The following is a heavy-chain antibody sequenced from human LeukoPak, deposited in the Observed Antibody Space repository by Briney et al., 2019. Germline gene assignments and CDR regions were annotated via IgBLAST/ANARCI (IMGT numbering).Heavy chain of an antibody. CDR3: AKATGNLGN. CDR1: GFTFSSYA. Sequence: GRSLRLSCAASGFTFSSYAMSWVRQAPGKGLEWVSTISNNDGSTYYADSVKGRFTISRDNSKNTLYLQIYTLTADDTAIYYCAKATGNLGNWGQGTQVTVSS. V-gene: IGHV3-23*01. J-gene: IGHJ4*02. D-gene: IGHD1-1*01. CDR2: ISNNDGST.